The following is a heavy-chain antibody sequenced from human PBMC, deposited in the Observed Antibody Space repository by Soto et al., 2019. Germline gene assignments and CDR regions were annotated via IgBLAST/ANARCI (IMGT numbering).Heavy chain of an antibody. CDR1: GFSVSSDY. CDR3: ARESGALTVTRYNWFDP. D-gene: IGHD4-4*01. CDR2: LYSDGST. V-gene: IGHV3-53*01. Sequence: SLRLSCVVSGFSVSSDYMSWVRQAPGKGLDWVSVLYSDGSTYYVDSVKGRFTISRHNSKNTLYLQMNSLRAEDTAVYYCARESGALTVTRYNWFDPWGQGTLVTVS. J-gene: IGHJ5*02.